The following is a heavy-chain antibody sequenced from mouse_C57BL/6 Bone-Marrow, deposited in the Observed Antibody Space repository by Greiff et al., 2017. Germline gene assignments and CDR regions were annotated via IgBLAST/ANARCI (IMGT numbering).Heavy chain of an antibody. CDR3: VRLSGTTDYDAMDY. CDR1: GFSFNTYA. J-gene: IGHJ4*01. CDR2: IRSKSNNYAT. Sequence: EVQRVESGGGLVQPKGSLKLSCAASGFSFNTYAMNWVRQAPGKGLEWVARIRSKSNNYATYYADSVKDRFTISRDDSESMLYLQMNNLKTEDTAMYYCVRLSGTTDYDAMDYWGQGTSVTVSS. D-gene: IGHD3-2*02. V-gene: IGHV10-1*01.